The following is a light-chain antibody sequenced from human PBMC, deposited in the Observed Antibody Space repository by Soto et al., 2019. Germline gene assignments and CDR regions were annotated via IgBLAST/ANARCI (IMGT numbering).Light chain of an antibody. CDR1: GYINTR. Sequence: EIVLTQSPSTLSSFPGDRVTLSCRASGYINTRFGWYQHRPGQPPRLLIYQSSCRAAAIPARFSSSGSGTDFTLSIRDLQPEDFAPYSCHQHQSWPRTFGQGTKVYIK. CDR3: HQHQSWPRT. J-gene: IGKJ1*01. V-gene: IGKV3-11*01. CDR2: QSS.